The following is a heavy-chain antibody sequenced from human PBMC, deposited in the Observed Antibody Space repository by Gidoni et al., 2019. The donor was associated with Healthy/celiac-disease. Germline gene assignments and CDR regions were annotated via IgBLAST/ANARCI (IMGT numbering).Heavy chain of an antibody. CDR3: ANSRAAILMVYAIYFDY. D-gene: IGHD2-8*01. CDR1: GFTFSSYA. J-gene: IGHJ4*02. V-gene: IGHV3-23*01. CDR2: MSGSGGST. Sequence: EVQLLESGGGLVQPGGSLRLYCAASGFTFSSYAMSWVRQAPGKGLEWVSAMSGSGGSTYYADSVKGRFTISRDNSKNTLYLQMNSLRAEDTAVYYCANSRAAILMVYAIYFDYWGQGTLVTVSS.